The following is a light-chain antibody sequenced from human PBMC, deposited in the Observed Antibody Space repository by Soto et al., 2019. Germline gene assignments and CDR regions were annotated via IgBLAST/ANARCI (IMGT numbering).Light chain of an antibody. V-gene: IGLV2-18*02. CDR1: SSDVGSYNR. Sequence: QSVLTQPPSVSGSPGQSVAISCTGTSSDVGSYNRVSWYQQSPGTAPKLMIYEVNNRPSGVPDRFSGSKSGNTASLTISGLQAEDEADYYCSSYTSSSSYVFGTGTKLTVL. J-gene: IGLJ1*01. CDR2: EVN. CDR3: SSYTSSSSYV.